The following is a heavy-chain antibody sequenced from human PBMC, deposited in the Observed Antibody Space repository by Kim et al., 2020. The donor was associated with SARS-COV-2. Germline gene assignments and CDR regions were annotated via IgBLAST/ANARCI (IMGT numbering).Heavy chain of an antibody. J-gene: IGHJ6*02. CDR2: ISAYNGNT. D-gene: IGHD3-10*01. CDR3: ARRPRRYYYGSGSYQRSGYYYYYGMDV. V-gene: IGHV1-18*01. CDR1: GYTFTSYG. Sequence: ASVKVSCKASGYTFTSYGISWVRQAPGQGLEWMGWISAYNGNTNYAQKLQGRVTMTTDTSTSTAYMELRSLRSDDTAVYYCARRPRRYYYGSGSYQRSGYYYYYGMDVWGQGTTVTVSS.